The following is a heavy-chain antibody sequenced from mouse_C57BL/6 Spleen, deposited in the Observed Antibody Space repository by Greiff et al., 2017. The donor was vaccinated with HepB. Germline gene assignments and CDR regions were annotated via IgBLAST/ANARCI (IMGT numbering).Heavy chain of an antibody. CDR1: GYTFTSYW. D-gene: IGHD1-1*01. Sequence: QVQLQESGAELAKPGASVKLSCKASGYTFTSYWMHWVKQRPGQGLEWIGYINPSSGYTKYNQKFKDKATLTADKSSSTAYMQLSSLTSEDSAVYYFARRKGSRHWYLDVWGQGTTVTVSS. J-gene: IGHJ1*01. CDR3: ARRKGSRHWYLDV. CDR2: INPSSGYT. V-gene: IGHV1-7*01.